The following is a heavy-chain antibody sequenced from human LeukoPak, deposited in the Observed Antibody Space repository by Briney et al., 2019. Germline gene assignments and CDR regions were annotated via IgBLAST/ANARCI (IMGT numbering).Heavy chain of an antibody. D-gene: IGHD6-13*01. CDR3: AKSAAGMRGFDF. J-gene: IGHJ4*02. CDR1: GASISSYY. V-gene: IGHV4-4*07. Sequence: SETLSLTCTVSGASISSYYWSWIRQPAGKGLEWLGRIHISGSTNYNPSLKSRVTISIDTSKNQFSLQLSSVTAADTAVYYCAKSAAGMRGFDFWGQGTLVTVSS. CDR2: IHISGST.